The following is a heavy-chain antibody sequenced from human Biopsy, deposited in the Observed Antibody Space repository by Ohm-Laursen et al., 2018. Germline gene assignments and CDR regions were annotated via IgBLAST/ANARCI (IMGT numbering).Heavy chain of an antibody. D-gene: IGHD6-19*01. CDR1: GGSTNDYF. CDR3: ARTPGKAVAGRFLDL. J-gene: IGHJ2*01. V-gene: IGHV4-4*07. CDR2: IYSSGCS. Sequence: GTLSLTCSVSGGSTNDYFWSWIRQPAGETLEWIGRIYSSGCSSYNPSLKSRISMSMDTSNNQFSLTLTSVTAADTAVYYCARTPGKAVAGRFLDLWGRGTLVTVSS.